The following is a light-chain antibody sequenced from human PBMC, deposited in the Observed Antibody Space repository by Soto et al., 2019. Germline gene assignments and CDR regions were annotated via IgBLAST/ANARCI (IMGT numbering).Light chain of an antibody. CDR2: GAS. V-gene: IGKV3-15*01. CDR1: QSISDT. CDR3: QQYDNWPWT. Sequence: EVVLTQSPGTLSVSPVGRATLSCRASQSISDTLAWYQQKPGQAPRLLIYGASRRATGFPARFSGSGSGTDFTLTISSLQSEDFAVYYCQQYDNWPWTFGQGTKVDIK. J-gene: IGKJ1*01.